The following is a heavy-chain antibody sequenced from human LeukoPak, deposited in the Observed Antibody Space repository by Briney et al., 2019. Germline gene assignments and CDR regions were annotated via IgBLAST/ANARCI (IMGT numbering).Heavy chain of an antibody. V-gene: IGHV3-21*01. D-gene: IGHD4-17*01. CDR2: ISSSSSYI. CDR3: ARAHGDYLGPSSY. CDR1: GLTFSSYS. Sequence: GGSLRLSCAPSGLTFSSYSMNWVRQAPGKGLEWVSSISSSSSYIYYADSVKGRFTISRDNAKNSLYLQMNSLRAEDTALYYCARAHGDYLGPSSYWGQGTLVTVSS. J-gene: IGHJ4*02.